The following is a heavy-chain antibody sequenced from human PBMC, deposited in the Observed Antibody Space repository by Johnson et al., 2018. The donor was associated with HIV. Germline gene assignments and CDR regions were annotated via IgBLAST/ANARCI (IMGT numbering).Heavy chain of an antibody. V-gene: IGHV3-NL1*01. J-gene: IGHJ3*01. CDR2: IKSDGTST. D-gene: IGHD6-13*01. CDR3: AKVGSGYSSSS. CDR1: GFTFSKYA. Sequence: QVQLVESGGGVVQPGRSLRLSCAASGFTFSKYAIHWVRQAPGKGLVWVSRIKSDGTSTTYADSVRGRFTISRDNSKNTLYLQMNRLRAEDTAVYYCAKVGSGYSSSSWGQGTMVTVSS.